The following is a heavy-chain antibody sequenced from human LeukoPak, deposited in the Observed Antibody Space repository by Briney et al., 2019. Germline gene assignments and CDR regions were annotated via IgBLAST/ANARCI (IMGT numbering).Heavy chain of an antibody. CDR2: VNHSGST. J-gene: IGHJ6*03. CDR3: AGGGGDYFYMDV. Sequence: SETLSLTCAVYGGSFSGYYWSWIRQPPGEGLEWIGEVNHSGSTNCNPSLKSRVTISVDTSKNQFSLKLRSVTAADSAVYYCAGGGGDYFYMDVWDIGTTVTVSS. V-gene: IGHV4-34*01. CDR1: GGSFSGYY. D-gene: IGHD3-10*01.